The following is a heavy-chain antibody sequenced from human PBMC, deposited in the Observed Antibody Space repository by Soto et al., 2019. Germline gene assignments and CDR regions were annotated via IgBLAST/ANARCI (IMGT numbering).Heavy chain of an antibody. V-gene: IGHV3-23*01. J-gene: IGHJ3*02. CDR1: GFTFSSYA. CDR3: AKDLPWIQLPGVGAFDI. Sequence: GGSLRLSCAASGFTFSSYAMSWVRQAPGKGLEWVSAISGSGGSTYYADSVKGRFTISRDNSKNTLYLQMNSLRAEDTAVYYCAKDLPWIQLPGVGAFDIWGQGTMVTVSS. D-gene: IGHD5-18*01. CDR2: ISGSGGST.